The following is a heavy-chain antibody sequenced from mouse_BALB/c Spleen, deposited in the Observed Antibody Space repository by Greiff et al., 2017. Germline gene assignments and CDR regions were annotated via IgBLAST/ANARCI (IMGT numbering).Heavy chain of an antibody. V-gene: IGHV5-12-1*01. CDR1: GFAFSSYD. Sequence: DVKLVESGGGLVKPGGSLKLSCAASGFAFSSYDMSWVRQTPEKRLEWVAYISSGGGSTYYPDTVKGRFTISRDNAKNTLYLQMSSLKSEDTAMYYCARQRRAMDYWGQGTSVTVS. CDR2: ISSGGGST. CDR3: ARQRRAMDY. J-gene: IGHJ4*01.